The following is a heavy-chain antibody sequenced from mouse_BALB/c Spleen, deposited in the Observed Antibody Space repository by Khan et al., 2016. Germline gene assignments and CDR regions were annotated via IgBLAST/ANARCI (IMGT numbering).Heavy chain of an antibody. CDR3: ARGVPFDY. J-gene: IGHJ2*01. D-gene: IGHD2-14*01. CDR2: IYPGDGDT. Sequence: VQLQQSGAELARPGASVKLSCKASGYTFTSYWMQWVKQRPGQGLEWIGAIYPGDGDTRYTQKFKGKATLTADKSSSTAYMQLSSLASEDSAFYYCARGVPFDYWGQGTTLTVSS. V-gene: IGHV1-87*01. CDR1: GYTFTSYW.